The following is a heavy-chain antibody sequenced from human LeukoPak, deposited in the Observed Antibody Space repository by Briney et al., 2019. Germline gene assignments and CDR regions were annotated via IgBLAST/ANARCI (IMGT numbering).Heavy chain of an antibody. CDR1: GGSISSYY. CDR2: IYYSGST. Sequence: SETLSLTCTVSGGSISSYYWSWIRQPPGKGLEWIGYIYYSGSTNYNPSLKSRVTISVDMSKNQFSLKLSSVTAAGTAVYYCARGRRIVVVPAATRYYYYYMDVWGKGTTVTVSS. J-gene: IGHJ6*03. D-gene: IGHD2-2*01. V-gene: IGHV4-59*01. CDR3: ARGRRIVVVPAATRYYYYYMDV.